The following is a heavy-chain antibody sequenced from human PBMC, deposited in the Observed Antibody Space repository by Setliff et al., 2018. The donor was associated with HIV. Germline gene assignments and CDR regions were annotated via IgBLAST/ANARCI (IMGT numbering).Heavy chain of an antibody. CDR3: ARDSRRTMIIVGFDY. D-gene: IGHD3-22*01. CDR1: SGSINSSNYY. J-gene: IGHJ4*02. CDR2: IFYSGSP. Sequence: SETLSLTCIVSSGSINSSNYYWGWIRQPPGKGLEWIGSIFYSGSPYYTPSLKSRVTISVDESQNQFSLKLSSVTAADTAVYYCARDSRRTMIIVGFDYWGQGTLVTVSS. V-gene: IGHV4-39*07.